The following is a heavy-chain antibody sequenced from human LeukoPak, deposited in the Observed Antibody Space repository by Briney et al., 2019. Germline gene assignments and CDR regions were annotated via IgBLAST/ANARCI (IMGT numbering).Heavy chain of an antibody. D-gene: IGHD1-26*01. Sequence: PSETLSLTCTVSGGSISSYYWSWIRQPPGKGLEWIGYIYYSGSTNYNPSLKSRVTISVDTSKNQFSLKLSSVTAADTAVYYCAGGGGYGGSFDCFAPGGGGPLVTVSS. V-gene: IGHV4-59*01. CDR2: IYYSGST. CDR1: GGSISSYY. CDR3: AGGGGYGGSFDCFAP. J-gene: IGHJ5*02.